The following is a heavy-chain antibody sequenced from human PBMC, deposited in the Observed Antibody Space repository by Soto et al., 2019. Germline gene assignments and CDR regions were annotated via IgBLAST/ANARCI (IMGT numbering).Heavy chain of an antibody. D-gene: IGHD5-18*01. Sequence: QVQLVQSGAEVKKPGSSVKVSCKASGGTFSSYTISWVRQAPGQGLEWMGRIIPILGIANYAQKFQGRVTIXVDKSTSTAYMELSSLRSEDTAVYYCARVGVQLWDNWGQGTLVTVSS. CDR3: ARVGVQLWDN. CDR1: GGTFSSYT. J-gene: IGHJ4*02. V-gene: IGHV1-69*02. CDR2: IIPILGIA.